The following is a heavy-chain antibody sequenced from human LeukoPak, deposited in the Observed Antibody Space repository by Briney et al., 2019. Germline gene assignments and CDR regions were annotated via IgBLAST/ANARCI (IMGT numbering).Heavy chain of an antibody. CDR3: ASAVGATTELAY. CDR2: ISAYNGNT. CDR1: GYTFTSYG. Sequence: ASVEVSCKASGYTFTSYGISWVRQAPGQGLEWMGWISAYNGNTNYAQKLQGRVTMTTDTSTSTAYMELRSLRSDDTAVYYCASAVGATTELAYWGQGTLVTVSS. D-gene: IGHD1-26*01. V-gene: IGHV1-18*01. J-gene: IGHJ4*02.